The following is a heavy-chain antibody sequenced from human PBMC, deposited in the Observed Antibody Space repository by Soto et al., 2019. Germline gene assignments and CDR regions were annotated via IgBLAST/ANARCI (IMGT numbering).Heavy chain of an antibody. CDR3: AREDDGGDSLDV. V-gene: IGHV4-30-4*08. Sequence: QVQLQQSGPGLVKPSQTLSLTCTVSGDSISSDYYHWTWLRQSPGKGLEWIGYIHHSGSILYNPSVKRRVTIAVDTSKNPFALHLTSVTAADTAVYFGAREDDGGDSLDVWGQGNTVTVSS. D-gene: IGHD2-21*02. J-gene: IGHJ6*02. CDR2: IHHSGSI. CDR1: GDSISSDYYH.